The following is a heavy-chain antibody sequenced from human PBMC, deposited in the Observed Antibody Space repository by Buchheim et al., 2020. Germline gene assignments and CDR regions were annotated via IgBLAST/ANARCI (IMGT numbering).Heavy chain of an antibody. D-gene: IGHD2-21*01. CDR3: AGVWWSSTGAGYWLDP. V-gene: IGHV4-61*01. Sequence: QVQLQESGPGLVKPSETLSLTCTVSGGSVITGSHYWSWIRQPPGKGLEWIGHISHSGSTNYDPSLKSRVAMAVDPSKNQFPLKLRSATPADTAVYRCAGVWWSSTGAGYWLDPWGQGTL. CDR1: GGSVITGSHY. CDR2: ISHSGST. J-gene: IGHJ5*02.